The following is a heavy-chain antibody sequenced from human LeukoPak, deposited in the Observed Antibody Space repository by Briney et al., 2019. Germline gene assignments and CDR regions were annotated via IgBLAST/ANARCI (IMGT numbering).Heavy chain of an antibody. CDR2: IIPILGIA. CDR1: GGTVTSYA. J-gene: IGHJ5*02. V-gene: IGHV1-69*04. Sequence: SVKVSCKASGGTVTSYAISWVRQAPGQGLEWMGRIIPILGIANYAQKFQGRVTITADKSTSTAYMELSSLRSEDTAVYYCARISSSSWYFNWFDLWGQGTLVTVSS. D-gene: IGHD6-13*01. CDR3: ARISSSSWYFNWFDL.